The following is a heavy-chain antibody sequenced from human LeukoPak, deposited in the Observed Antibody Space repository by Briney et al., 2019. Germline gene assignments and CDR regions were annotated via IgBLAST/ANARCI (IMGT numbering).Heavy chain of an antibody. J-gene: IGHJ4*02. CDR3: ARVTYSSSWPDY. CDR1: GGSISSSYW. Sequence: PSETLSLTCAVSGGSISSSYWWSWVRQPPGKGLEWIGEIYHSGSTNYNPSLKSRVTISVDTSKNQFSLKLSSVTAADTAVYYRARVTYSSSWPDYWGQGTLVTVSS. CDR2: IYHSGST. V-gene: IGHV4-4*02. D-gene: IGHD6-13*01.